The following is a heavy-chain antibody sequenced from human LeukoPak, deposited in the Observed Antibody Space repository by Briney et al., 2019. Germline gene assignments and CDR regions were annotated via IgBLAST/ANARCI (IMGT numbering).Heavy chain of an antibody. V-gene: IGHV1-18*01. CDR2: IGAYNGNT. J-gene: IGHJ4*02. Sequence: ASVKVTCKASGYTFTSYGISWVRQPPGQGLEWMGWIGAYNGNTNYAQELQGRVTMTTDTSTSTAYMELRSLRSDDTAVYYCARAGAAVTSHFDFWGQGTLVIVSS. CDR1: GYTFTSYG. CDR3: ARAGAAVTSHFDF. D-gene: IGHD4-17*01.